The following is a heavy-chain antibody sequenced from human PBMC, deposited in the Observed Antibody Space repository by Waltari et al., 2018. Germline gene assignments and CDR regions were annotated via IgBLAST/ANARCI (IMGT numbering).Heavy chain of an antibody. D-gene: IGHD6-19*01. CDR1: GYTFTRYA. CDR2: INAGNGNT. CDR3: ARGGGWQAFDY. V-gene: IGHV1-3*01. Sequence: QVQLVQSGAEVKKPGASVKVSCKASGYTFTRYAMHWVRQAPGQRLEWMGWINAGNGNTKYSQKFQGRVTITRDTSASTAYMELSSLRSEDTAVYYCARGGGWQAFDYWGQGTLVTVSS. J-gene: IGHJ4*02.